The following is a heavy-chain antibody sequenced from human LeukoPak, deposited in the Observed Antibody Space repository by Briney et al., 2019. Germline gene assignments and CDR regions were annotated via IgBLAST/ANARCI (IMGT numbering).Heavy chain of an antibody. Sequence: PSETLSLTCTVSGGSIRSSYYYWGWIRQPPGQGLEWIGEVFYNGNTHYNPSLKSRVTISTDTSKNQFSLTLTAVTASDTAIYYCARRSPLVVVTAAHYYDYWGQGTLVTVSS. CDR1: GGSIRSSYYY. D-gene: IGHD2-21*02. CDR2: VFYNGNT. J-gene: IGHJ4*02. V-gene: IGHV4-39*01. CDR3: ARRSPLVVVTAAHYYDY.